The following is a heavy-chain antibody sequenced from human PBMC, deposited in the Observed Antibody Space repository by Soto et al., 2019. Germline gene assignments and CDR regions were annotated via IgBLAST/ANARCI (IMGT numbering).Heavy chain of an antibody. CDR1: GYTFNSYY. D-gene: IGHD3-16*01. V-gene: IGHV1-2*02. CDR3: VRVGLNRNYDFDF. Sequence: QVQLVQSGAEVKKPGASVKVSCKASGYTFNSYYIHWVRQAPGQGLEWLGWINPNTDVTGYAQSFQGRVTMTRDMSMTTAYMDLTRLRSDDTAVYYCVRVGLNRNYDFDFWGQGTLITVSS. J-gene: IGHJ4*02. CDR2: INPNTDVT.